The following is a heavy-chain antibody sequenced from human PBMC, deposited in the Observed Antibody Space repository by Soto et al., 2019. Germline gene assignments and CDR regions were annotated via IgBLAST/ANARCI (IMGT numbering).Heavy chain of an antibody. V-gene: IGHV3-23*01. CDR1: GFTFSSYA. D-gene: IGHD6-13*01. CDR2: ISGSGGST. Sequence: HPGGSLRLSCAASGFTFSSYAMSWVRQAPGKGLEWVSAISGSGGSTYYADSVKGRFTISRDNSKNTRYLQMNSLRAEDTAVYYCAKDSEQQLVLVDYWGQGTLVTVSS. CDR3: AKDSEQQLVLVDY. J-gene: IGHJ4*02.